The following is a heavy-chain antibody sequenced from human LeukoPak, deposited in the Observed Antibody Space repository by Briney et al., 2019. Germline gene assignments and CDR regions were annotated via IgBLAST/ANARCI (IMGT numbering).Heavy chain of an antibody. J-gene: IGHJ4*02. CDR3: AKDLYYYDSSGYPDY. V-gene: IGHV3-30*18. CDR1: GFTFSSYG. CDR2: ISYDGSNK. D-gene: IGHD3-22*01. Sequence: PGGSLRLSCAASGFTFSSYGMHWVRQAPGKGLEWVAVISYDGSNKYYADSVKGRFTISRDNSKNTLYLRMNSLRAEDTAVYYCAKDLYYYDSSGYPDYWGQGTLVTVSS.